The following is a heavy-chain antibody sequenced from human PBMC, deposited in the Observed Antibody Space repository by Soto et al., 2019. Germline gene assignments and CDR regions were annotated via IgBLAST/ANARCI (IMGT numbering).Heavy chain of an antibody. CDR1: GYMFTNYH. Sequence: QVELVQSGGEVKQPGASVKLSCETSGYMFTNYHMHWVRQAPGQGFEWMGMINPSGGSTTYAQRFQGRVTMTRDTSTSTVYMEVTSLRSEDTAVYYCAVLERCGAYYGMDVWGQGTTVIVS. D-gene: IGHD1-1*01. J-gene: IGHJ6*02. CDR2: INPSGGST. V-gene: IGHV1-46*03. CDR3: AVLERCGAYYGMDV.